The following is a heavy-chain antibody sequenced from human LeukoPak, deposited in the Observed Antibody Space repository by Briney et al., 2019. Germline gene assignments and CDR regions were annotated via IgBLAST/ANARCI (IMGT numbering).Heavy chain of an antibody. Sequence: GRSLRLSCAASGFTFSSYGMHWVRQAPGKGLEWVAVISYDGSNKYYADSVKGRFTISRDNSKNTLYLQMNSLRAEDTAVYYCARTSYDTGGYFEDWGQGTLVTVSS. J-gene: IGHJ4*02. CDR1: GFTFSSYG. CDR3: ARTSYDTGGYFED. D-gene: IGHD3-22*01. V-gene: IGHV3-30*03. CDR2: ISYDGSNK.